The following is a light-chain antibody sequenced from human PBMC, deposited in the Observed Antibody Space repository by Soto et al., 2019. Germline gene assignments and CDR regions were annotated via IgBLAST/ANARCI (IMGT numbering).Light chain of an antibody. V-gene: IGLV1-44*01. CDR2: NNN. Sequence: QSVLTQPPSASGTPGQRVTISCSGTDSNIGSNAVNWYQQLPGTAPKVFIYNNNQRPSGVPDRFSGSKSGTSASLAISGLQSEDEADYYCSTRDGSVNGPLVFGGGTKVTVL. CDR3: STRDGSVNGPLV. CDR1: DSNIGSNA. J-gene: IGLJ2*01.